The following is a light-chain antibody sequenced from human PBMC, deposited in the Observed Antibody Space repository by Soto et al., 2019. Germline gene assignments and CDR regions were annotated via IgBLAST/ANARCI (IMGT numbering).Light chain of an antibody. V-gene: IGKV3D-15*01. CDR3: QQRSNWVT. Sequence: EIVMTQSPAILSVSPGERATLSCRASQSVSSNLAWYQQKPGQTPRLLIYGASTRATGIPARFSGSGSGTEFTLTISSLQSEDFAVYYCQQRSNWVTFGPGTKVDIK. CDR2: GAS. J-gene: IGKJ3*01. CDR1: QSVSSN.